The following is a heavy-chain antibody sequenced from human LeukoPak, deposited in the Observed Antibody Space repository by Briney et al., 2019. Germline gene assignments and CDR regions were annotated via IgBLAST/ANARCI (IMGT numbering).Heavy chain of an antibody. D-gene: IGHD4-17*01. CDR3: AKDYQYGDPDY. J-gene: IGHJ4*02. CDR2: VSGSGGST. V-gene: IGHV3-23*01. CDR1: GFTFSSYA. Sequence: GGSLRLSCAASGFTFSSYAMSWVRQAPGKGLEWASAVSGSGGSTYYADSVKSRFTISRDNSKNTLYLQMNSLRAEDTAVYYCAKDYQYGDPDYWGQGTLVTVSS.